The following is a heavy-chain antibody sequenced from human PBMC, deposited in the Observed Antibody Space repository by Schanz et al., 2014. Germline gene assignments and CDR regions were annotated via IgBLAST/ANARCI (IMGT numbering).Heavy chain of an antibody. J-gene: IGHJ3*02. CDR1: GYIFGSHG. D-gene: IGHD3-16*02. Sequence: QLMQSGSEVRKPGASVKVSCKASGYIFGSHGMTWVRQAPGQGPELMGWINAHTGNTQYAQKFQGRVNMTRDTVTTTVHLELTRRRTDDTTIYYCARVHITTYRYNSPGAIDIWGQGTRVTVSS. V-gene: IGHV1-18*01. CDR2: INAHTGNT. CDR3: ARVHITTYRYNSPGAIDI.